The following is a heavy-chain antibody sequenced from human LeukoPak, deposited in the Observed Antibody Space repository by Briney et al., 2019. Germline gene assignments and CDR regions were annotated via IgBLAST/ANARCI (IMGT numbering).Heavy chain of an antibody. D-gene: IGHD7-27*01. Sequence: ASVKVSCKASGYTFSSYGISWVRQAPGQGLEWMGCISAYSGNTHYAQKFQGRVTITTDTSTTTAYMELRGLRSDDTAVYYCARAEKPNWGNYYYYCMDVWGKGTTVTVSS. CDR2: ISAYSGNT. CDR1: GYTFSSYG. CDR3: ARAEKPNWGNYYYYCMDV. V-gene: IGHV1-18*01. J-gene: IGHJ6*03.